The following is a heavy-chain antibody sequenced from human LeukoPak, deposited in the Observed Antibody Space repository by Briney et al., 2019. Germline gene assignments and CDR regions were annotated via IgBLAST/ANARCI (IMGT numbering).Heavy chain of an antibody. Sequence: SGGSLRLSCAASGFTFSTYWMHWVRHAPGKGLVWVSRIKSDGGTNYADSVKGRFTISRDNAKKTVSLQMNSLRAEDTGVYYCARAPVEMGAYYPEYFRHWGQGTLVTVSS. CDR1: GFTFSTYW. J-gene: IGHJ1*01. CDR3: ARAPVEMGAYYPEYFRH. CDR2: IKSDGGT. V-gene: IGHV3-74*01. D-gene: IGHD3-3*01.